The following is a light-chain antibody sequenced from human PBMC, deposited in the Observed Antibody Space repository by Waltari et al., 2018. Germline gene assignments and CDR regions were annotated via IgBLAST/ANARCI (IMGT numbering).Light chain of an antibody. V-gene: IGLV2-23*02. J-gene: IGLJ1*01. CDR2: EVS. CDR3: CSYAGHSTYV. CDR1: SSDAGNYNL. Sequence: QSALTQPASASGSPGQSITISCTGTSSDAGNYNLVSWYQQHPGKAPKLMIYEVSQRPSGVSNRFSGSKSGNTASLTISGLQPEDETDYYCCSYAGHSTYVFGTGTKVTVL.